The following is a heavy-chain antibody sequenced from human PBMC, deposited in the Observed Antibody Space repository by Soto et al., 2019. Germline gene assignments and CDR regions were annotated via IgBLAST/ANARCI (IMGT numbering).Heavy chain of an antibody. V-gene: IGHV1-69*06. Sequence: GASVKVSCKASGGTFSSYAISWVRQAPGQGLEWMGGIIPIFGTANYAQKFQGRVTITADNPKNSLHLQMDSLRPEDTAVYYCARIGEFYGTGSYANSDVFDIWGQGTLVTVSS. CDR1: GGTFSSYA. J-gene: IGHJ3*02. CDR2: IIPIFGTA. CDR3: ARIGEFYGTGSYANSDVFDI. D-gene: IGHD3-10*01.